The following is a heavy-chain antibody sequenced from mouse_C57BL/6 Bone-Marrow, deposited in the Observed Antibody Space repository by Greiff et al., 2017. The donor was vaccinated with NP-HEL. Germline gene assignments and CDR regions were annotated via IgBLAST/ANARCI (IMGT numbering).Heavy chain of an antibody. CDR3: AREGGYDYDGGDYYAMDY. D-gene: IGHD2-4*01. V-gene: IGHV1-82*01. Sequence: QVQLQQSGPELVKPGASVKISCKASGYAFSSSWMNWVKQRPGKGLEWIGRIYPGDGDTNYNGKFKGKATLTADKSSSTAYMQLSSLTSEDSAVYFCAREGGYDYDGGDYYAMDYWGQGTSVTVSS. J-gene: IGHJ4*01. CDR2: IYPGDGDT. CDR1: GYAFSSSW.